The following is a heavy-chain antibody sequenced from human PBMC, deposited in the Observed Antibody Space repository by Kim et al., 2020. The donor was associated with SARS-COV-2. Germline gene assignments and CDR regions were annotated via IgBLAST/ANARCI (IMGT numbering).Heavy chain of an antibody. CDR2: TSGGGRTT. CDR1: GFTFSNYA. D-gene: IGHD3-22*01. J-gene: IGHJ2*01. CDR3: ARSGAEVVVINAYFGL. V-gene: IGHV3-23*01. Sequence: GGSLRLSCAASGFTFSNYALSWVRQAPGKGLEWVSATSGGGRTTYYADSVKGRFTISRDNVRNILYLQMNSLRVEDTAIYYCARSGAEVVVINAYFGLWGRGTPVTVSS.